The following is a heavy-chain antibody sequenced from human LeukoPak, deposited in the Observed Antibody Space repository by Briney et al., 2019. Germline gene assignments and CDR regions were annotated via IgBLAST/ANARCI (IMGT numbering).Heavy chain of an antibody. V-gene: IGHV3-23*01. Sequence: GGSLRLSCAASGFTFSSYAMTWVRQAPGKGLEWVSDIRDKGDSTNYADSVKGRFTISRDNSKSMLYLQMSSLRAEDTAAYYCAKDPLVNSQEYFDYWGQGTLVTVSS. D-gene: IGHD2/OR15-2a*01. CDR1: GFTFSSYA. CDR2: IRDKGDST. J-gene: IGHJ4*02. CDR3: AKDPLVNSQEYFDY.